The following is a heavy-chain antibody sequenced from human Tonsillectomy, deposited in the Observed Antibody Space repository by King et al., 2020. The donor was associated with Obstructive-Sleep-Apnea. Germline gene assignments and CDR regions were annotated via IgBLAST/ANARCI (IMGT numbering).Heavy chain of an antibody. CDR3: AKQGTIFGVVTEVDYYGMDV. V-gene: IGHV3-23*04. CDR2: ISASGGST. Sequence: VQLVESGGGLVQPGGSLRLSCAASGFTFSSYAMSWVRQAPGKGLEWVSSISASGGSTNYADSGKVRFTISIDNSKHTLYLKMNSLRAEDTAVYYCAKQGTIFGVVTEVDYYGMDVWGQGTTVTVSS. CDR1: GFTFSSYA. J-gene: IGHJ6*02. D-gene: IGHD3-3*01.